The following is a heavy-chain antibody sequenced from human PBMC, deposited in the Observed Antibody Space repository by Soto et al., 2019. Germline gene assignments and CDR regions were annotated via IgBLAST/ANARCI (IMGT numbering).Heavy chain of an antibody. D-gene: IGHD1-26*01. CDR3: ARTRSAWSDFHYYSLDV. Sequence: PGGSLRLSCAASGFTFNSYGMHWVRQGPGNGLEWVAFISYDSTKTYYADSVKGRFTISRDNSNSALYVQMNSLTGEDTAVYYCARTRSAWSDFHYYSLDVWGQGTTVRLL. CDR1: GFTFNSYG. CDR2: ISYDSTKT. J-gene: IGHJ6*02. V-gene: IGHV3-30*03.